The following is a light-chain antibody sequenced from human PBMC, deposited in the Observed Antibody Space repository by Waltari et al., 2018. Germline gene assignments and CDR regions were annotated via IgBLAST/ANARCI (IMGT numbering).Light chain of an antibody. V-gene: IGLV1-44*01. CDR2: RND. J-gene: IGLJ3*02. CDR1: SSNIGRNS. CDR3: AAWDDSLNAWI. Sequence: QSLLTQPPSISGAPGPRVTISCSGGSSNIGRNSVNWYEQVPGTAPTLVRFRNDQRPSGVSDRFSGSKSGTSASLAINGLLSADENDYICAAWDDSLNAWIFGGGTRLTVL.